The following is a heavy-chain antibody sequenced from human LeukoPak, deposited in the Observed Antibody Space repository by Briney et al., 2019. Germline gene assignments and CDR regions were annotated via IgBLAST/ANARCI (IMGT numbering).Heavy chain of an antibody. J-gene: IGHJ4*02. D-gene: IGHD3-22*01. CDR1: GGTFSSYA. CDR2: IIPIFGTA. CDR3: ARGYYDSSGYYPFDY. V-gene: IGHV1-69*13. Sequence: SVKVSCKASGGTFSSYAISWVRQAPGQGLEWMGGIIPIFGTANYAQKFQGRVTITADESTSTAYMELSSLRSEDTAVYYCARGYYDSSGYYPFDYWGQGTLVTVSS.